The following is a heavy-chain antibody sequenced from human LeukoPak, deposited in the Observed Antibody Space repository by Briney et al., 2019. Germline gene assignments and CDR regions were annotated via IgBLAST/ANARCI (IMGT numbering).Heavy chain of an antibody. Sequence: GGSLRLSCAASGFTFSSYAMHWVRQAPGKGLEWVAVISYDGSNKYYADSVKGRFTISRDNSKNTLYLQINSLRAEDTAVYYCASSYDSSGYSYYFDYWGQGTLVTVSS. D-gene: IGHD3-22*01. CDR2: ISYDGSNK. V-gene: IGHV3-30*04. J-gene: IGHJ4*02. CDR1: GFTFSSYA. CDR3: ASSYDSSGYSYYFDY.